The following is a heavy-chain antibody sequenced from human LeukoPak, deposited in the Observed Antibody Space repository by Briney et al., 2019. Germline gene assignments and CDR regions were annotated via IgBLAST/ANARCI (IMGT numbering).Heavy chain of an antibody. Sequence: GGSLRLSCTASGFTFSVYAMIWVRQAPEKGLEWVSGTSGSGGSTYYADSVKGRFTITRDNSKNTLYLPMNSLRAEDTAVYYYAKVWNADFWSGYFTWFGPWGQGTLVTVSS. CDR1: GFTFSVYA. V-gene: IGHV3-23*01. CDR2: TSGSGGST. J-gene: IGHJ5*02. CDR3: AKVWNADFWSGYFTWFGP. D-gene: IGHD3-3*01.